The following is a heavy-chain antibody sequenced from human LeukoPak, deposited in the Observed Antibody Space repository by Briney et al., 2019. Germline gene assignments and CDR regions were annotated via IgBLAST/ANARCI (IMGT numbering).Heavy chain of an antibody. CDR2: ISYDGSNK. V-gene: IGHV3-30*04. J-gene: IGHJ4*02. CDR1: GFTFSSYA. CDR3: ARDYYYDSSGYYYPLGNYFDY. Sequence: GGSLRLSCAASGFTFSSYAMHWVRQAPGKGLEWVAVISYDGSNKYYADSVKGRFTISRDNSKNTLYLQMNSLRAEDTAVYYCARDYYYDSSGYYYPLGNYFDYWGQGTLVTVSS. D-gene: IGHD3-22*01.